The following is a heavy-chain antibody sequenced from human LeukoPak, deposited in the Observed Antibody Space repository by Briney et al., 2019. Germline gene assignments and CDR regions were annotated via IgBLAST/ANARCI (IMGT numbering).Heavy chain of an antibody. CDR2: INTNTGNP. CDR3: ARGTGWLPYYYYYYMDV. Sequence: ASVKVSCKASGYTFTSYAMNWVRQAPGQGLEWMGWINTNTGNPTYAQGFTGRFVFSLDTSVSTAYLQISSLKAEDTAVYYCARGTGWLPYYYYYYMDVWGKGTTVTVSS. CDR1: GYTFTSYA. V-gene: IGHV7-4-1*02. J-gene: IGHJ6*03. D-gene: IGHD5-12*01.